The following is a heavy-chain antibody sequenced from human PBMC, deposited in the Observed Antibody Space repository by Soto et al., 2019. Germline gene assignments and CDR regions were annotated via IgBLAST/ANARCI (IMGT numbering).Heavy chain of an antibody. J-gene: IGHJ4*02. CDR2: MSSGGGST. V-gene: IGHV3-23*01. Sequence: GGSLRLSCASSGFTFSGYSMHWVRQAPGKGLEWVAAMSSGGGSTYYADSVKGRFTISRDNSKNTLYLQMNSLRAEDTAVYYCAKAVAAYQPLDYWGQGTLVTVSS. D-gene: IGHD2-2*01. CDR3: AKAVAAYQPLDY. CDR1: GFTFSGYS.